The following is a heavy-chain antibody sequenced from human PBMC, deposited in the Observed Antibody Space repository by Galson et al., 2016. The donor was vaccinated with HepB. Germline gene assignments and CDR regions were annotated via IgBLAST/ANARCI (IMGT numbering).Heavy chain of an antibody. CDR1: GFSVSNVY. CDR2: VYSDGTT. Sequence: SLRLSCAVSGFSVSNVYMNWVRQSPGKGLEWVSVVYSDGTTYYADSVKGRFAISRDNAKNTLYLQMNSLRAEDTAIYYCARDLRGYYYGLDIWGQGTTVTVSS. V-gene: IGHV3-53*01. CDR3: ARDLRGYYYGLDI. J-gene: IGHJ6*02.